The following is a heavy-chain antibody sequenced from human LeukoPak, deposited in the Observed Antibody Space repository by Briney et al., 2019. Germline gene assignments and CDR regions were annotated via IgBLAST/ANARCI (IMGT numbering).Heavy chain of an antibody. J-gene: IGHJ5*02. D-gene: IGHD3-3*01. Sequence: SETLSLTCTVSGGSISSSSYCWGWIRQPPGKGLEWIGSIYYSGSTYYNPSLKSRVTISVDTSKNQFSLKLSSVTAADTAVYYCARQPHYDFWSGYPNWLDPWGQGTLVTVSS. V-gene: IGHV4-39*01. CDR1: GGSISSSSYC. CDR2: IYYSGST. CDR3: ARQPHYDFWSGYPNWLDP.